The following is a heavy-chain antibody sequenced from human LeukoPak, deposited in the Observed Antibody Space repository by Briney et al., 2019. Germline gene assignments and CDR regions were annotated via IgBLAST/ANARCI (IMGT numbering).Heavy chain of an antibody. CDR3: ARGARGYYGSGSYYYFDY. J-gene: IGHJ4*02. V-gene: IGHV4-31*03. CDR1: GGSISSGGYY. D-gene: IGHD3-10*01. Sequence: SETLSLTCTVSGGSISSGGYYWSWIRQHPGKGLEWIGYIYYSGSTYYNPSLKSRVTISVDTSKNQFSLKLSSVTAADTAVYYCARGARGYYGSGSYYYFDYWGQGTLVTVSS. CDR2: IYYSGST.